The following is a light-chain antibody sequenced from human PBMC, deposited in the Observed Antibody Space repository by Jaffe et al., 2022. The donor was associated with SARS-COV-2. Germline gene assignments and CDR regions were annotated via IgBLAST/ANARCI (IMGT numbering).Light chain of an antibody. CDR2: RAS. V-gene: IGKV3-15*01. Sequence: EIVMTQSPATLSVSPGERATLSCRASQSVGTSLAWYQQRPGQAPRLLIYRASTRATGIPARFSGRGSGTEFTLTISSLQSEDFAVYYCQQYNNWPFVWTFGQGTRLEIK. CDR1: QSVGTS. J-gene: IGKJ2*02. CDR3: QQYNNWPFVWT.